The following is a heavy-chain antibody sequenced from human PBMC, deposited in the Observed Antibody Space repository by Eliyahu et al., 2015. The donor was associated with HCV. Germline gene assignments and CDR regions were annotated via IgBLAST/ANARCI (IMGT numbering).Heavy chain of an antibody. CDR1: GFSVSSNY. V-gene: IGHV3-53*01. J-gene: IGHJ6*03. D-gene: IGHD3-16*01. Sequence: EVQLVESGGGLIQPGGSLRLSCAASGFSVSSNYMSWVRQAPGKGLEWVSVIYSGGSTYYADSVKGRFIISRDNSKNTLYLQLNSLRAEDTAVYYCARDFGALNEQLYYYYYMDVWGKGTTVTVSS. CDR3: ARDFGALNEQLYYYYYMDV. CDR2: IYSGGST.